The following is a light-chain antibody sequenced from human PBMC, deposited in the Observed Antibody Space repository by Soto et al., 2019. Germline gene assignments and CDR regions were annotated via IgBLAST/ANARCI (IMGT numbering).Light chain of an antibody. CDR2: VNSDGSH. Sequence: QLVLTQSPSASASLGASVKLTCTLSSGHSSYAIAWHQQQPEKGPRYLMKVNSDGSHNKGDGIPDRFSGSSSGAERYLTISGLQSEDEADYYCQPWDTGLAYVFGTGTKVTVL. V-gene: IGLV4-69*01. J-gene: IGLJ1*01. CDR1: SGHSSYA. CDR3: QPWDTGLAYV.